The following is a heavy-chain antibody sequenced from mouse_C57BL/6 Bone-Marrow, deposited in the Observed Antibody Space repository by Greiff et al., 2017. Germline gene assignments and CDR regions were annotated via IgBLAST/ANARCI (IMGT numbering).Heavy chain of an antibody. V-gene: IGHV1-42*01. D-gene: IGHD2-4*01. Sequence: EVQLQQSGPELVKPGASVKISCKASGYSFTGYYMNWVKQSPEKSLEWIGEINPSTGGTTYNQKFKAKATLTVDKSSSTAYMQLKSLTSEDYAVYYCAREGLYYDYFYFDYWGQGTTLTVSS. J-gene: IGHJ2*01. CDR2: INPSTGGT. CDR1: GYSFTGYY. CDR3: AREGLYYDYFYFDY.